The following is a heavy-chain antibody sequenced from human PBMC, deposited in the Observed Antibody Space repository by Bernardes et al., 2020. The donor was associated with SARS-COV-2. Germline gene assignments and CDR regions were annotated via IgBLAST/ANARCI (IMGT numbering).Heavy chain of an antibody. Sequence: GGSLRLSCAASGFTFSSYSMNWVRQAPGKGLEWVSSISSSSSYIYYADSVKGRFTISRDNADNSLYLQMNSLRAGDTAVYYCARGGTGTTYYYYYGMDVWGQGTTVTVSS. J-gene: IGHJ6*02. CDR3: ARGGTGTTYYYYYGMDV. V-gene: IGHV3-21*01. CDR2: ISSSSSYI. D-gene: IGHD1-1*01. CDR1: GFTFSSYS.